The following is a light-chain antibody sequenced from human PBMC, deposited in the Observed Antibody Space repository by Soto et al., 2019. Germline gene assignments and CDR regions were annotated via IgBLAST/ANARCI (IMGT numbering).Light chain of an antibody. CDR2: DAS. CDR1: QNINNY. Sequence: DIHMTQSPSSLSASVGDRVTITFQASQNINNYVNWYQQKPGRAPKLLIYDASNLEAGVPSRFRGSGSGTDFTFTISRLQPEDIATYYCQQYENLPTFGQGTRLEIK. V-gene: IGKV1-33*01. J-gene: IGKJ5*01. CDR3: QQYENLPT.